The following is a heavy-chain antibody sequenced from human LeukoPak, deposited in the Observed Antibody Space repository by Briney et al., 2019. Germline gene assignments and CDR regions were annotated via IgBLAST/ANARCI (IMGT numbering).Heavy chain of an antibody. CDR3: AKAPLRFLGWLPNHPEN. J-gene: IGHJ4*02. D-gene: IGHD3-3*01. CDR1: GFTFSSYA. Sequence: GGSLRLSCAASGFTFSSYAMSWVRQAPGKGLEWVSAISGSGGSTYYADSVKGRITISRDNSENTLYLQMNSLRAEDTAVYYCAKAPLRFLGWLPNHPENWGQGTLVTVSS. CDR2: ISGSGGST. V-gene: IGHV3-23*01.